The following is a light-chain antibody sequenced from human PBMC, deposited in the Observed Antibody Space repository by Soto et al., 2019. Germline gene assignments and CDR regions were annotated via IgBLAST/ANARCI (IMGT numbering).Light chain of an antibody. V-gene: IGLV2-14*01. CDR3: SSYTSRSTLV. CDR1: SSDVGGYNY. Sequence: QSALTQPASVSGSPGQSITISCTGTSSDVGGYNYVSWYQQHPGKAPKLMIYDVSNRPSGVSNRFSGSKSGNTASLTISGLQADDADYYYRSSYTSRSTLVFGGGTKLTVL. CDR2: DVS. J-gene: IGLJ2*01.